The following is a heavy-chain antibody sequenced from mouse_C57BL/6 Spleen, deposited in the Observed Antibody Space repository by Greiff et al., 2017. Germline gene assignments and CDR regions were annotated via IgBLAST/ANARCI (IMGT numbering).Heavy chain of an antibody. D-gene: IGHD1-1*01. V-gene: IGHV1-26*01. J-gene: IGHJ2*01. CDR3: ASGTTVVAGDY. Sequence: EVQLQQSGPELVKPGASVKISCKASGYTFTDYYMNWVKQSHGKSLEWIGDINPNNGGTSYNQKFKGKATLTVDKSSSTAYMELRSLTSEDSAVYYCASGTTVVAGDYWGQGTTLTVSS. CDR1: GYTFTDYY. CDR2: INPNNGGT.